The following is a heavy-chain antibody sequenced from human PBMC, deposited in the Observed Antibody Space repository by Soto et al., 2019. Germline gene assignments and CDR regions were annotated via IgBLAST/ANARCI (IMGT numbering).Heavy chain of an antibody. CDR3: GGDYDSGGYIGY. CDR2: ISYRGST. CDR1: GGSISTADYY. J-gene: IGHJ1*01. V-gene: IGHV4-30-4*01. D-gene: IGHD3-22*01. Sequence: QVQLHESGPGLVRPSQTLSLTCNVSGGSISTADYYWSWLRQPPGKGLEWIGYISYRGSTYYNTSLESRVAISIDTSKNQSSLNLASVTAADTAVYFCGGDYDSGGYIGYWGQGTLVTVSS.